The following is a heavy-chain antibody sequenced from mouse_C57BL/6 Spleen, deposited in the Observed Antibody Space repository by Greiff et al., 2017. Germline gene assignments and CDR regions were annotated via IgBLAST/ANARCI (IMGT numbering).Heavy chain of an antibody. Sequence: EVQLQQSGPGLVKPSQSLSLTCSVTGYSITSGYYWNWIRQFPGNKLEWMGYISYDGSNNYNPSLKNRISITRDTSKNQFFLKLNSVTTEDTATYYCARGRDYDSYAMDYWGQGTSVTVSS. D-gene: IGHD2-4*01. J-gene: IGHJ4*01. V-gene: IGHV3-6*01. CDR3: ARGRDYDSYAMDY. CDR1: GYSITSGYY. CDR2: ISYDGSN.